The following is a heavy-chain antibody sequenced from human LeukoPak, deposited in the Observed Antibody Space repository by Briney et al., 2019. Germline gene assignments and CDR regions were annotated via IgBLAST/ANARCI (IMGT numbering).Heavy chain of an antibody. Sequence: GAAVKVSCKASGCTFTSYGISWVRQAPGQGLEWMGWISAYNGNTNYAQKLQGRVTMTTDTSTSTAYMELRSLRSDDTAVYYCVRLSRYQLNDVWGQGTTVTVSS. CDR2: ISAYNGNT. J-gene: IGHJ6*02. CDR3: VRLSRYQLNDV. V-gene: IGHV1-18*01. CDR1: GCTFTSYG. D-gene: IGHD2-2*01.